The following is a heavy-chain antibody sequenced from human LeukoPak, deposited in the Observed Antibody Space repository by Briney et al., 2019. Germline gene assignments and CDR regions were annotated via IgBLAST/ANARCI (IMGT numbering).Heavy chain of an antibody. CDR3: AGDLRAASNWFDP. Sequence: SENLSLNCTGSGGSISSYYWSWIRQPPGQELEGIGYIYYSRSTNYNPSLKSRVTISVDTSKNQFSLKLSSVTAADTAVYYCAGDLRAASNWFDPWGQGTLVTVSS. D-gene: IGHD3-16*01. V-gene: IGHV4-59*12. J-gene: IGHJ5*02. CDR2: IYYSRST. CDR1: GGSISSYY.